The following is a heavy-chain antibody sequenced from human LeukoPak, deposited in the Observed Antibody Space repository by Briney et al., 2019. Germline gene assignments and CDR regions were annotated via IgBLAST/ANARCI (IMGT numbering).Heavy chain of an antibody. V-gene: IGHV3-23*01. J-gene: IGHJ4*02. D-gene: IGHD1-26*01. CDR2: ISGGDDT. Sequence: GGSLRLSCAASGFTFSPYAMSWVRQAPGKGLEWVSAISGGDDTYYADSVKGRFTISRDNSKNTVYLQVNSLRPEDTAVYYCAKGAGYTGILQHDYWGQGTLVTVSS. CDR1: GFTFSPYA. CDR3: AKGAGYTGILQHDY.